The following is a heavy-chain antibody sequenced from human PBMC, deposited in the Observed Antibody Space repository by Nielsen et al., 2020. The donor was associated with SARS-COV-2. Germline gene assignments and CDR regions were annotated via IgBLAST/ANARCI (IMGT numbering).Heavy chain of an antibody. CDR1: RGTFSSYA. CDR3: AREVTMVRGVIEDY. D-gene: IGHD3-10*01. CDR2: IIPIFGTA. Sequence: SVKVSCKASRGTFSSYAISWVRQAPGQGVEWMGGIIPIFGTANYAQKFQGRVTITADESTSTAYMELSSLRSEDTAVYYCAREVTMVRGVIEDYWGQGTLVTVSS. J-gene: IGHJ4*02. V-gene: IGHV1-69*13.